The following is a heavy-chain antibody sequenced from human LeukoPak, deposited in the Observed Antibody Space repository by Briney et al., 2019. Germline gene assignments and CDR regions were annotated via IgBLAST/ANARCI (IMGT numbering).Heavy chain of an antibody. CDR1: GGSLSSYY. D-gene: IGHD3-9*01. Sequence: SETLSLTCTVSGGSLSSYYWSWIRQPPGKGLEWIGYIYYSGSTNYNPSLKSRVTISVDTSKNQFSLKLSSVTAADTAVYYCARSLSGYDILTGYYSRDAFDIWGQGTMVTVSS. CDR2: IYYSGST. V-gene: IGHV4-59*01. CDR3: ARSLSGYDILTGYYSRDAFDI. J-gene: IGHJ3*02.